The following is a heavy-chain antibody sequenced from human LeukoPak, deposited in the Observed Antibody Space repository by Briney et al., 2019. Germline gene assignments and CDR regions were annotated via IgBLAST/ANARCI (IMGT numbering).Heavy chain of an antibody. J-gene: IGHJ5*02. CDR1: GFAVSSNY. CDR2: INWDGSRI. Sequence: GGSLRLSCAASGFAVSSNYMSWVRQAPGKGLEGVSGINWDGSRIGYADAVKGRFTISRDSAKKSLYLQMNSLRAEDTAVYYCARGTYYYDSSGYPPASSWGQGTLVTVSS. V-gene: IGHV3-20*04. D-gene: IGHD3-22*01. CDR3: ARGTYYYDSSGYPPASS.